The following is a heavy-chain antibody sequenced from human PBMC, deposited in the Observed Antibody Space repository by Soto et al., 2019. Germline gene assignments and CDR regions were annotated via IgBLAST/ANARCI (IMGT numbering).Heavy chain of an antibody. CDR3: ARDTYYGSTYYASGSYNYFDY. Sequence: EASVKVSCKASGYPFTSYCIHWVRQAPGQGLEWMGIINPSGGSTNYAQKFQGRVTMTRDTSTSAVYMELSSLRSEDTAVYYCARDTYYGSTYYASGSYNYFDYWGHGTLVTVSS. J-gene: IGHJ4*01. CDR2: INPSGGST. V-gene: IGHV1-46*01. CDR1: GYPFTSYC. D-gene: IGHD3-10*01.